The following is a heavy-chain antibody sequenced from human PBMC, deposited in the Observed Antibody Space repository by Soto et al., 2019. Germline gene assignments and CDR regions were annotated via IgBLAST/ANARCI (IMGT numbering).Heavy chain of an antibody. J-gene: IGHJ4*02. D-gene: IGHD3-10*01. CDR1: GGSISSGGYS. CDR2: IYHSGST. CDR3: ARGRITMVFDY. Sequence: SETLSLTCAVSGGSISSGGYSWSWIRQPPGKGLEWIGYIYHSGSTYYNPSLKSRVTISVDRSKNQFSPKLSSVTAADTAVYYCARGRITMVFDYWGQGTLVTVSS. V-gene: IGHV4-30-2*01.